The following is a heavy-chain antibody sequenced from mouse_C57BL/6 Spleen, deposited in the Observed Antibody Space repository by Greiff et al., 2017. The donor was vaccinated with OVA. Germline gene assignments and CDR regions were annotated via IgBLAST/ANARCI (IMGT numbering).Heavy chain of an antibody. D-gene: IGHD3-2*02. Sequence: QVQLKQPGTELVKPGASVKLSCKASGYTFTSYWMHWVKQRPGQGLEWIGNINPSNGGTNYNEKFKSKATLTVDKSSSTAYMQLSSLTSEDSAVYYCARGGTAQARFAYWGQGTLVTVSA. CDR1: GYTFTSYW. CDR2: INPSNGGT. V-gene: IGHV1-53*01. J-gene: IGHJ3*01. CDR3: ARGGTAQARFAY.